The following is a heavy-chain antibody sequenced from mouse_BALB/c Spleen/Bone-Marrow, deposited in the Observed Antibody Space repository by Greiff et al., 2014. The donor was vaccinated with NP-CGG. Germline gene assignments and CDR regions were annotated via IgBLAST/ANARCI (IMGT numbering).Heavy chain of an antibody. Sequence: VQLKESGPELVKPGASVKMSCKASGYTFTSYVMHWVKQKPGQGLEWIGYINPYNDGTKYNEKFKGKATLTSDKSSSTAYMELSSLTSEDSAVYYCARRQFITTAACFAYWGQGTLVTVSA. D-gene: IGHD1-2*01. J-gene: IGHJ3*01. CDR3: ARRQFITTAACFAY. V-gene: IGHV1-14*01. CDR2: INPYNDGT. CDR1: GYTFTSYV.